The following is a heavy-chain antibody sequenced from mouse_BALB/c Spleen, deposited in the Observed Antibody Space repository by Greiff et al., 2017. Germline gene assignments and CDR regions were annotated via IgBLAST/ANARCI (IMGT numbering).Heavy chain of an antibody. J-gene: IGHJ3*01. D-gene: IGHD2-1*01. V-gene: IGHV5-9-4*01. CDR1: GFTFSSYA. CDR2: ISSGGSYT. CDR3: ARGGPYGNYLFAY. Sequence: DVHLVESGGGLVKPGGSLKLSCAASGFTFSSYAMSWVRQSPEKRLEWVAEISSGGSYTYYPDTVTGRFTISRDNAKNTLYLEMSSLRSEDTAMYYCARGGPYGNYLFAYWGQGTLVTVSA.